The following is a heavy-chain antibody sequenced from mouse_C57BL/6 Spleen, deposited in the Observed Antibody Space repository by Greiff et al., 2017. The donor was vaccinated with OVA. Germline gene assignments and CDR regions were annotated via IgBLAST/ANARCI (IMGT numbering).Heavy chain of an antibody. V-gene: IGHV1-55*01. CDR3: ASDTSVVEDYAMDY. Sequence: VQLQQPGAELVKPGASVKMSCKASGYTFTSYWITWVKQRPGQGLEWIGDIYPGSGSTNYNEKFKSKATLTVDTSSSTAYMQLSSLTSEDSAVYYCASDTSVVEDYAMDYWGQGTSVTVSS. D-gene: IGHD1-1*01. CDR1: GYTFTSYW. J-gene: IGHJ4*01. CDR2: IYPGSGST.